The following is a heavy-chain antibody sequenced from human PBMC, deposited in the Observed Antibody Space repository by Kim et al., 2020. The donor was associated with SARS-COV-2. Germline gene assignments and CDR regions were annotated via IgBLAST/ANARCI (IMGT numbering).Heavy chain of an antibody. CDR2: ISGSGANT. CDR1: GFTFNNYA. CDR3: AKDQWRILVAGTPRFDP. V-gene: IGHV3-23*01. Sequence: GGSLRLSCAASGFTFNNYAMSWIRQAPGKGLEWVSTISGSGANTYYADSVKGRVTVSRDNANNTLYLHMSSLRADDTAAYYCAKDQWRILVAGTPRFDPWGQGTLVTVSS. D-gene: IGHD6-19*01. J-gene: IGHJ5*02.